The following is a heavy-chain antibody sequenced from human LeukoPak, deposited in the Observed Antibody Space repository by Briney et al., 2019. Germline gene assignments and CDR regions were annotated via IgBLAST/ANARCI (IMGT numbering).Heavy chain of an antibody. CDR3: AKGMSATSGYLELEY. J-gene: IGHJ4*02. CDR2: ISGSGGNT. V-gene: IGHV3-23*01. CDR1: GFTFSSYA. D-gene: IGHD3-22*01. Sequence: PGGSLPLSRAASGFTFSSYAMSWVRQSPGKGLEWVSAISGSGGNTYSADSVKGRCTISRDNSKKTLYLQMNSLRAEDTAVYYCAKGMSATSGYLELEYWGQGALVIVSS.